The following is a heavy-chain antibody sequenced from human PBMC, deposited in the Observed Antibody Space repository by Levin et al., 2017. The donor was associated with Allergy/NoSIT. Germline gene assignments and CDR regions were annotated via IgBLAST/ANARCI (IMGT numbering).Heavy chain of an antibody. CDR3: ARLDLGGVFDY. D-gene: IGHD4-23*01. Sequence: SQTLSLTCTVSGGSIRSSSWSWIRQPPGKGLEWIGYLFDSGTTDYNPSLKSRVTISVEKSKNQLSLKVTSVTAADTAVYYCARLDLGGVFDYWGQGSLVTVSS. CDR1: GGSIRSSS. J-gene: IGHJ4*02. CDR2: LFDSGTT. V-gene: IGHV4-59*01.